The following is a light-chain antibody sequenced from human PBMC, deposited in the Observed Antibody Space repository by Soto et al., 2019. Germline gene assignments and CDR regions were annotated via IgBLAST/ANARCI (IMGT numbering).Light chain of an antibody. V-gene: IGKV3-15*01. CDR3: QQYDNWRRT. CDR1: QSVSIS. J-gene: IGKJ1*01. CDR2: GAS. Sequence: EIVMTQSPATLSVSPGERATLSCRASQSVSISLAWYQQKPGQAPRLLIYGASYRATGFPARFSGSGSGTEFTLTISSLQSEDFAVYYCQQYDNWRRTFGQGTKVEIK.